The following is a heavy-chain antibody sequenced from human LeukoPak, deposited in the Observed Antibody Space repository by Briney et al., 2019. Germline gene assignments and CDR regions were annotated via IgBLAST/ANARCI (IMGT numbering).Heavy chain of an antibody. CDR1: GGTFNNSA. D-gene: IGHD4-17*01. Sequence: SVKVSSKTSGGTFNNSAISWVRQAPGQGLEWLGGIMPLFGTAGYAQKFQGRVTITKDGSTRTVYLELTSLTSDDTAVYYCARDVHGDYGSGWFDPWGQGTLVSVSS. J-gene: IGHJ5*02. CDR2: IMPLFGTA. V-gene: IGHV1-69*05. CDR3: ARDVHGDYGSGWFDP.